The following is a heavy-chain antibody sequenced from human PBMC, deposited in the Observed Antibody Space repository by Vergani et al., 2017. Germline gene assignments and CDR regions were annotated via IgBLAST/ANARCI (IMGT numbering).Heavy chain of an antibody. CDR1: GFTFSSYG. V-gene: IGHV3-33*06. J-gene: IGHJ4*02. Sequence: QVQLVESGGGVVQPGRSLRLSCAASGFTFSSYGMHWVRQAPGKGLEWVAVIWYDGSNKYYADSVKGRFTISRDNSKNTLYLQMNSLRAEDTAVYYCAKGSKGKVVPAAIDYWGQGTLVTVSS. D-gene: IGHD2-2*02. CDR2: IWYDGSNK. CDR3: AKGSKGKVVPAAIDY.